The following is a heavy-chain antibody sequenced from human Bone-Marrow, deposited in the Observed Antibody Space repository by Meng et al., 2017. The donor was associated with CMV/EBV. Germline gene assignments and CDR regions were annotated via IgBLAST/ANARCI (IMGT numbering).Heavy chain of an antibody. J-gene: IGHJ4*01. V-gene: IGHV1-18*01. D-gene: IGHD5-18*01. Sequence: ASVKVSCKASGYSFDNFGVTWVRQAPGQGLEWLGWISAYRRNTNYVQRHQGRVTMTTDTSTSTAYMELRSLRSDDTAVYYCARGTAALDLWGQGTLVTVSS. CDR2: ISAYRRNT. CDR1: GYSFDNFG. CDR3: ARGTAALDL.